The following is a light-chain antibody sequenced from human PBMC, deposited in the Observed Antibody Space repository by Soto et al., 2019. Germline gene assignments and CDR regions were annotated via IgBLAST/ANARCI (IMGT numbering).Light chain of an antibody. V-gene: IGKV3-20*01. J-gene: IGKJ1*01. CDR1: QRVXSNF. Sequence: IGLTQSPGTLSLSPGERATLSCRASQRVXSNFLAWYQQKPGQAPRLLVYGASNRATGIPDRLSGSGSGTDFTLTISRLEPEDFAVYYCQYSGSSLRTFGQGTKVDIK. CDR2: GAS. CDR3: QYSGSSLRT.